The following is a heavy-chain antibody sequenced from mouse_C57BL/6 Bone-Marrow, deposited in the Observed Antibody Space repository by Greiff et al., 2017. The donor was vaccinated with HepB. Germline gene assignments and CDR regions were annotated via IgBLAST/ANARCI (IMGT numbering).Heavy chain of an antibody. V-gene: IGHV1-69*01. D-gene: IGHD2-4*01. J-gene: IGHJ2*01. CDR1: GYTFTSYW. Sequence: VQLQQPGAELVMPGASVKLSCKASGYTFTSYWMHWVKQRPGQGLEWIGEIDPSDSYTNYNQKFKGKSTLTVDKSSSTAYMQLSSLTSEDSAVYFCARQGIYYDYVFDYWGQGTTLTVSS. CDR3: ARQGIYYDYVFDY. CDR2: IDPSDSYT.